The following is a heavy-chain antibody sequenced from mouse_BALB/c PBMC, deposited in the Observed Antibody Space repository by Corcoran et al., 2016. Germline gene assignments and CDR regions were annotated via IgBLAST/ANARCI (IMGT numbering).Heavy chain of an antibody. CDR3: ARKGYGNYYAMDY. CDR1: GYTFSSYW. Sequence: QVQLQQSGAELMKPGASVKISCKATGYTFSSYWIEWVKQRPGHGLEWIGEILPGSGSTNYNEKFKSKATFTADTSSNTAYMQLSSRTSEESAVYYCARKGYGNYYAMDYWGQGTSVTVSS. V-gene: IGHV1-9*01. J-gene: IGHJ4*01. CDR2: ILPGSGST. D-gene: IGHD2-10*02.